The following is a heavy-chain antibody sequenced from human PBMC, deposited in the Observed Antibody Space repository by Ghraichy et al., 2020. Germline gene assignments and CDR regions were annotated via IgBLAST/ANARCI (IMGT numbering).Heavy chain of an antibody. CDR1: GITFSNSH. D-gene: IGHD6-19*01. CDR3: TREGYSSGRAACFDY. CDR2: MPYDGGNK. Sequence: GGSLILSCAASGITFSNSHMHWVRQAPGKGLEWVALMPYDGGNKQYADSVKGRFTISRDNSKSTLYLQMDSLKPEDTAVYYCTREGYSSGRAACFDYWGQGTLVTVSS. J-gene: IGHJ4*02. V-gene: IGHV3-30*04.